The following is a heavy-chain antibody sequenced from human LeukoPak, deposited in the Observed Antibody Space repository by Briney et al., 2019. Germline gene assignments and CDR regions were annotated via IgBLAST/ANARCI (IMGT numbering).Heavy chain of an antibody. J-gene: IGHJ6*03. CDR2: IKQDGSEK. D-gene: IGHD6-13*01. CDR3: ATAAGEYYYYYYYMDV. Sequence: GGSLRLSCAASGFTFSSYWMSWVRQAPGKGLEWVANIKQDGSEKYYVDSVKGRFTISRDNAKNSLYLQMNSLRAEDTAVYYCATAAGEYYYYYYYMDVWGKGTTVTISS. CDR1: GFTFSSYW. V-gene: IGHV3-7*01.